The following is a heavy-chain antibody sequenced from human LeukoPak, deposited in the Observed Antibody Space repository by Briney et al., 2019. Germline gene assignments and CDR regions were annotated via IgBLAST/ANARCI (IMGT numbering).Heavy chain of an antibody. CDR2: IKQDGGVT. D-gene: IGHD2-15*01. Sequence: GGSLRLSCAASGFTFSSYSMNWVRQAPGKGLEWVAHIKQDGGVTHYVDSLKGRFTISRDNAKNSIYLQMNSLGADDTAMYYCARWDAYCSGGSCYFGGFAFDIWGQGTMVTVSS. CDR3: ARWDAYCSGGSCYFGGFAFDI. CDR1: GFTFSSYS. J-gene: IGHJ3*02. V-gene: IGHV3-7*01.